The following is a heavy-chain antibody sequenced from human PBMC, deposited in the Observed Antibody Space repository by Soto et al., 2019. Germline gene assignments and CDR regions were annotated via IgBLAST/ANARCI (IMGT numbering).Heavy chain of an antibody. J-gene: IGHJ4*02. V-gene: IGHV3-23*01. CDR2: ISGSGGST. D-gene: IGHD3-10*01. CDR3: AKDLRWFGDSRGFDY. Sequence: GGSLRLSCAASGFTFSSYAMSWVRQAPGKGLEWVSAISGSGGSTYYADSVKGRFTISRDNSKNTLYLQMKSLRAEDTAVYYCAKDLRWFGDSRGFDYWGQGTLVTVSS. CDR1: GFTFSSYA.